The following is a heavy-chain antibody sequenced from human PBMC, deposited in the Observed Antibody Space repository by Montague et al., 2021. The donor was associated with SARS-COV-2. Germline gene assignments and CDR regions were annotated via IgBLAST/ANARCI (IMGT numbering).Heavy chain of an antibody. CDR2: ALYNKGT. V-gene: IGHV4-59*08. D-gene: IGHD3-9*01. CDR1: GVSVTDYY. Sequence: SETLSLTCTVSGVSVTDYYWSWIRQPPGKGLEWVGDALYNKGTNFNPSLKSRVAISVDTSKNQFSLGLTSVTAADTAFYDCVRHPHYDGLNGPPDFWDQGTLVTVSS. CDR3: VRHPHYDGLNGPPDF. J-gene: IGHJ4*02.